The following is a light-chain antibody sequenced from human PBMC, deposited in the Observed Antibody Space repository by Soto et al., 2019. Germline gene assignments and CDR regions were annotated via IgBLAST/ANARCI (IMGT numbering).Light chain of an antibody. V-gene: IGLV2-11*01. J-gene: IGLJ1*01. CDR3: CSYTNSAYV. CDR2: DVS. Sequence: QSALTQPRSVSGSPGQSVTISCTGTSSDVGAYNYVSWYQQHPAKAPNLMIYDVSKRPSGAPDRFSGSKSGNTASLTISGLQAEDEGDYYCCSYTNSAYVFGTGTKVTVL. CDR1: SSDVGAYNY.